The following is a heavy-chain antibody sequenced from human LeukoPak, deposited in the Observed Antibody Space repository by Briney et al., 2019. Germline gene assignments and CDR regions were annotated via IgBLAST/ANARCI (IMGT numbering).Heavy chain of an antibody. CDR2: ISSSGSTI. V-gene: IGHV3-11*01. CDR3: AKDEGPYYDSSGYYPWADY. J-gene: IGHJ4*02. D-gene: IGHD3-22*01. Sequence: GGSLRLSCAASGFTFSDYYMSWIRQAPGKGLEWVSYISSSGSTIYYADSVKGRFTISRDNSKNTLYLQMNSLRAEDTAVYYCAKDEGPYYDSSGYYPWADYWGQGTLVTVSS. CDR1: GFTFSDYY.